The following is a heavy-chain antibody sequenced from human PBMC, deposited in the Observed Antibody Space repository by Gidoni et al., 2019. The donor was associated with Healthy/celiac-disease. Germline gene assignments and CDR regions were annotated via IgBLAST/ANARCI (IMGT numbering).Heavy chain of an antibody. CDR2: INAGNGNT. V-gene: IGHV1-3*01. CDR1: GYTFTSYA. CDR3: ARAPPVTSY. Sequence: QVQLVQSGAEVPKPGASVQVSCKASGYTFTSYAMHWVRQAPGQRLEWMGWINAGNGNTQYSQKFQGRVTITRDTAARTAYMELGSLRSEDTAVYYWARAPPVTSYWGQGTLVTVSS. J-gene: IGHJ4*02.